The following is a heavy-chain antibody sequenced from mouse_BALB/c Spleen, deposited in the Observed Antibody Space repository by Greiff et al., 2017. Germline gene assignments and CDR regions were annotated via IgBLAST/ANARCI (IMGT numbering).Heavy chain of an antibody. J-gene: IGHJ2*01. CDR2: INPSNGRT. CDR3: ARRGGNLDD. D-gene: IGHD2-1*01. V-gene: IGHV1S81*02. Sequence: VQLQQPGADLVKPGASVKLSCKASGYTFTSYWMHWVKQRPGQGLEWIGEINPSNGRTNYNEKFKSKATLTVDKSSSTAYMQLSSLTSEDSAVYYWARRGGNLDDWGQGTTLTVSS. CDR1: GYTFTSYW.